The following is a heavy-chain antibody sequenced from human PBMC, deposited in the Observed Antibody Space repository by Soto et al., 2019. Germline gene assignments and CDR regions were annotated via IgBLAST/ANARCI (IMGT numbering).Heavy chain of an antibody. V-gene: IGHV3-48*02. CDR1: GFTFRSYS. CDR2: ISISSRTI. J-gene: IGHJ5*02. D-gene: IGHD6-13*01. Sequence: GGSLRLSCAASGFTFRSYSMNWVRQAPGKGLEWVSYISISSRTIYYADSVKGRFTISRDDAKNSLYLQMNSLRDEDTSVYYCARDNGIAGSFDPWGQGTLVTV. CDR3: ARDNGIAGSFDP.